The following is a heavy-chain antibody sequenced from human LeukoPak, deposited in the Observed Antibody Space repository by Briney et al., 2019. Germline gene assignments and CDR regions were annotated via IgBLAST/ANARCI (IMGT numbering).Heavy chain of an antibody. CDR3: ARGVKGVTMVRGVIKGYWFDP. CDR2: MNPNSGNT. J-gene: IGHJ5*02. CDR1: GHTFTSYD. V-gene: IGHV1-8*01. D-gene: IGHD3-10*01. Sequence: ASVKVSCKASGHTFTSYDINWVRQATGQGLEWMGWMNPNSGNTGYAQKFQGRVTMTRNTSISTAYMELSSLRSEDTAGYYCARGVKGVTMVRGVIKGYWFDPWGQGTLVTVSS.